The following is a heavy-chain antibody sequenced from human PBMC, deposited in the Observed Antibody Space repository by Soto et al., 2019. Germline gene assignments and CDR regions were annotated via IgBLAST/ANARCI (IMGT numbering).Heavy chain of an antibody. V-gene: IGHV3-23*01. CDR3: AKGVAVAVTYYYYGMDV. J-gene: IGHJ6*02. Sequence: GGSLRLSCATSGFSFSNYAMSWVRQAPGKGLEWVSLISGSASATHYADSVKGRFTISRDNSKNTLYLQMNSLRAEDTAVYYCAKGVAVAVTYYYYGMDVWGQGTTVTVSS. D-gene: IGHD6-19*01. CDR2: ISGSASAT. CDR1: GFSFSNYA.